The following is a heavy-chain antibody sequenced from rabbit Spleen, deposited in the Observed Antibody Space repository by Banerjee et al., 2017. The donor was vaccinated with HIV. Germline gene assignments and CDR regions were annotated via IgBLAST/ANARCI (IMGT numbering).Heavy chain of an antibody. Sequence: QQQLVESGGGLVQPEGTLTLTCKASGFSLSSDYYIYWVRQAPGKGLEWIACIGTGTVWTWYASWAKGRFTISKTSSTTVTLQMTSLTAADTATYFCARNFDLWGQGTLVTVS. CDR1: GFSLSSDYY. V-gene: IGHV1S45*01. CDR3: ARNFDL. J-gene: IGHJ4*01. CDR2: IGTGTVWT.